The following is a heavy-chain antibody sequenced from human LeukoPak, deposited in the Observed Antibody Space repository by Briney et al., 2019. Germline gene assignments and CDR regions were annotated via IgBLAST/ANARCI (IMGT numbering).Heavy chain of an antibody. CDR1: GFTFSSYA. Sequence: PGGSLRLSCAASGFTFSSYAMHWVRQAPGEGLEWVAVISYDGSNKYYADSVKGRFTISRDNSKNTLYLQMNSLRAEDTAVYYCARGPTYYYDSSERPYWGQGTLVTVSS. J-gene: IGHJ4*02. CDR3: ARGPTYYYDSSERPY. V-gene: IGHV3-30-3*01. D-gene: IGHD3-22*01. CDR2: ISYDGSNK.